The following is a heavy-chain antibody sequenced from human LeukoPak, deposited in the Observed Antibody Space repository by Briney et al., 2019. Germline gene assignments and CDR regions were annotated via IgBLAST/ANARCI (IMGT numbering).Heavy chain of an antibody. J-gene: IGHJ4*02. CDR3: ARMNPGYYDDY. CDR1: GFTFSTFG. Sequence: GGSLRLSCVASGFTFSTFGMKWVRQAPGKGLEWVSYISSSGTTIYYADSVKGRFTLSRDDAKSTLYLQMNSLRAEDTALYYCARMNPGYYDDYWGQGTLVTVSS. D-gene: IGHD3-9*01. V-gene: IGHV3-48*01. CDR2: ISSSGTTI.